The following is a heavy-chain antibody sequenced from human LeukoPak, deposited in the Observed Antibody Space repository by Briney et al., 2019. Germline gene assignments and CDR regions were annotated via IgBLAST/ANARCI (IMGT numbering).Heavy chain of an antibody. CDR2: IYYSGST. CDR1: GGSISNYY. J-gene: IGHJ5*02. CDR3: ARADFWSGYGNWFDP. V-gene: IGHV4-59*01. D-gene: IGHD3-3*01. Sequence: SETLSLTCTVSGGSISNYYWNWIRQPPGKGLEWIGYIYYSGSTNYNPSLKSRVTISVDTSKNQFSLNLSSVTATDTAVYHCARADFWSGYGNWFDPWGHGTLVTVSS.